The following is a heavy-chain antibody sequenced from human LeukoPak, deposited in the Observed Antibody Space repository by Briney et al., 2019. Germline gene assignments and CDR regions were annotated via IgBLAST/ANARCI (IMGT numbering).Heavy chain of an antibody. D-gene: IGHD3-10*01. CDR2: IYYSGTT. Sequence: SETLSLTCTVSGGSIRTYYWSWIRQPPGKGLEWIGYIYYSGTTHYNPSLKSRLTISLDTSNNHFSLRLSSVTAADTAVYYCARYYYGSGSYYNIAYFDYWGQGTLVTVSS. CDR1: GGSIRTYY. J-gene: IGHJ4*02. V-gene: IGHV4-59*01. CDR3: ARYYYGSGSYYNIAYFDY.